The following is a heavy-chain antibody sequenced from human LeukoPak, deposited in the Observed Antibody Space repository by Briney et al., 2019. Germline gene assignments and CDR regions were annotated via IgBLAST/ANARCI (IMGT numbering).Heavy chain of an antibody. CDR2: ISGSGGST. D-gene: IGHD1-26*01. V-gene: IGHV3-23*01. J-gene: IGHJ4*02. CDR1: GFIFSSYA. Sequence: GGSLRLSCAASGFIFSSYAMSWVRQAPGKGLEWVSTISGSGGSTYYADSVKGRFTISRDNSKNTVYLHLHSLRAEDTAVYYCVRAHSGSYHRYFDHWGQGTVVTVSS. CDR3: VRAHSGSYHRYFDH.